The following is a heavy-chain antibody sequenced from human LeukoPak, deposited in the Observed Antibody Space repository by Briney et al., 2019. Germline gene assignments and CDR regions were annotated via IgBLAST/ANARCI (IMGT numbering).Heavy chain of an antibody. CDR1: GYTFTSHF. J-gene: IGHJ4*02. CDR3: ASYRIAVAEPFDY. Sequence: ASVKVSCKASGYTFTSHFMHWVRQAPGQGLEWMGIINPRGGSTSYTQKFQGRVTMTRDTSTSTVYMELSSLRSDDTAVYYCASYRIAVAEPFDYWGQGTLVTVSS. CDR2: INPRGGST. V-gene: IGHV1-46*01. D-gene: IGHD6-19*01.